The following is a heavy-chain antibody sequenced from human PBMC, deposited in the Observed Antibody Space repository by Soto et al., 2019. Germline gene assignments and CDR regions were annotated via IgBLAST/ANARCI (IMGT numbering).Heavy chain of an antibody. CDR3: ASSRTLDTAIVKTYYYHGMDV. J-gene: IGHJ6*02. Sequence: GESLKISCKGSGYSFTTYWLGWVCQLPWPVPEWLGIIYPGASDTRYSPSFQGQFTISADKSISTAYLQWSSLKASDTAMYYCASSRTLDTAIVKTYYYHGMDVWGQGSTVTAS. CDR2: IYPGASDT. CDR1: GYSFTTYW. V-gene: IGHV5-51*01. D-gene: IGHD5-18*01.